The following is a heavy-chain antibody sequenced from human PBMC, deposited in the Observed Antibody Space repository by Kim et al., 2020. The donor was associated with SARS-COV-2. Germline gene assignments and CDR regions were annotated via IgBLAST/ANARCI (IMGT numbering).Heavy chain of an antibody. D-gene: IGHD3-3*01. CDR3: ASRRSIFGKFDP. J-gene: IGHJ5*02. CDR1: GYTFTSYD. CDR2: MNPNSGNT. Sequence: ASVKVSCKASGYTFTSYDINWVRQATGQGLEWMGWMNPNSGNTGYAQKFQGRVTMTRNTSISTAYMELSSLRSEDTAVYYCASRRSIFGKFDPWGQGTLVTVSS. V-gene: IGHV1-8*01.